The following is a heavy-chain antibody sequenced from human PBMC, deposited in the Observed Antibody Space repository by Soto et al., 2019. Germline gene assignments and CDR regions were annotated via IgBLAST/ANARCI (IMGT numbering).Heavy chain of an antibody. CDR3: AKSGPAGGAFDI. CDR1: GFTFSSYG. D-gene: IGHD5-12*01. Sequence: QVQLVESGGGVVQPGRSLRLSCAASGFTFSSYGMHWVRQAPCKGLEWGAVISYDGSNKYYADSVKGRFTISRDNSKNTLYLQMKRLSAEDTAVYYCAKSGPAGGAFDIWGQGTMVTVSS. CDR2: ISYDGSNK. V-gene: IGHV3-30*18. J-gene: IGHJ3*02.